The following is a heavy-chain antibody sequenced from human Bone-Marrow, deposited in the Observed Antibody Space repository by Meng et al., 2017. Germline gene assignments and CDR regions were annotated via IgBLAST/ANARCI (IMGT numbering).Heavy chain of an antibody. CDR1: GGSISSGGYY. J-gene: IGHJ4*02. D-gene: IGHD1-26*01. Sequence: QVPLEESGPGLVKPSQTLSLTCNVSGGSISSGGYYWSWIRQHPGKGLEWIGYIYYSGSTYYNPSLKSLVTISVDTSKNQFSLKLSSVTAADTAVYYCARVGYSGSRVTSYYFDYWGQGTLVTVSS. CDR3: ARVGYSGSRVTSYYFDY. V-gene: IGHV4-31*01. CDR2: IYYSGST.